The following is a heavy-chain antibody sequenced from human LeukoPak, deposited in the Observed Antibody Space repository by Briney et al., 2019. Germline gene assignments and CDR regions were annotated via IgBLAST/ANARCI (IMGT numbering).Heavy chain of an antibody. Sequence: GGSLRLSCTVSGLTFSDAWMSWVRQAPGKGLEWVSAISGSGGSTYYADSVKGRFTISRDNSKNTLYLQMNSLRAEDTAVYYCAELGITMIGGVWGKGTTVTISS. CDR3: AELGITMIGGV. J-gene: IGHJ6*04. V-gene: IGHV3-23*01. D-gene: IGHD3-10*02. CDR1: GLTFSDAW. CDR2: ISGSGGST.